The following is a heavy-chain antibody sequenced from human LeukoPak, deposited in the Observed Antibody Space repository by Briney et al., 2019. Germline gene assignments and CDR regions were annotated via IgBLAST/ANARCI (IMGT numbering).Heavy chain of an antibody. CDR2: IYYNGST. V-gene: IGHV4-39*07. D-gene: IGHD6-13*01. Sequence: SETLSLTCTVSGGSISSSSYYWGWIRQPPGKGLEWIGSIYYNGSTYYNPSLKSRVTISVDTSKNQFSLKLSSVTAADTAVYYCARRTWGAADYFDYWGQGTLVTVSS. CDR3: ARRTWGAADYFDY. J-gene: IGHJ4*02. CDR1: GGSISSSSYY.